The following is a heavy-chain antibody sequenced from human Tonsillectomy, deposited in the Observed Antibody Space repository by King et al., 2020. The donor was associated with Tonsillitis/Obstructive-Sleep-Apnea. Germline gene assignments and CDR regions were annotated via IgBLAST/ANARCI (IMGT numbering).Heavy chain of an antibody. CDR1: GGSISSYY. D-gene: IGHD2-21*02. J-gene: IGHJ4*02. Sequence: VQLQESGPGLVKPSETLSLTCTVSGGSISSYYWSWIRQPPGKGLDWIGYIYYSGSTNYHPPLKSRVTISVGTSKNQFSLKLSSVTAADTAVYYCARVRSGDSKLYYFDYWGQGTLVTVSS. CDR2: IYYSGST. CDR3: ARVRSGDSKLYYFDY. V-gene: IGHV4-59*01.